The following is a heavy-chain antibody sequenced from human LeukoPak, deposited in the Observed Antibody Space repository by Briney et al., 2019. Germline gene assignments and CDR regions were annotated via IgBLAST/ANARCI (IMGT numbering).Heavy chain of an antibody. CDR3: ARDRVVPAAILYYYYGMDV. CDR2: ISAYNGNT. CDR1: GYTFTSYG. Sequence: GASVKASCKASGYTFTSYGISWVRQAPGQGLEWMGWISAYNGNTNYAQKLQGRVTMTTDTSTSTAYMELRSLRSDDTAVYYCARDRVVPAAILYYYYGMDVWGQGTTVTVSS. J-gene: IGHJ6*02. V-gene: IGHV1-18*01. D-gene: IGHD2-2*02.